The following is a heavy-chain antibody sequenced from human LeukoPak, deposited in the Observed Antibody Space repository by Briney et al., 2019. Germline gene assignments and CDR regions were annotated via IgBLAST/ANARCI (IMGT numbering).Heavy chain of an antibody. CDR1: GGSISSSSYY. CDR3: ARDRDRDDSSGYALDY. V-gene: IGHV4-39*07. J-gene: IGHJ4*02. CDR2: IYYSGST. D-gene: IGHD3-22*01. Sequence: SETLSLTCIVSGGSISSSSYYWGWIRQPPGKGLEWIGSIYYSGSTYYNPSLKSRVTISVDTSKNQFSLKLSSVTAADTAVYYCARDRDRDDSSGYALDYWGQGTLVTVSS.